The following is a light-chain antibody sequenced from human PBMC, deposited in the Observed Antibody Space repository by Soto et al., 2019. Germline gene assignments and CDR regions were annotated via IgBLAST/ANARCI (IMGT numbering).Light chain of an antibody. CDR2: EVS. V-gene: IGLV2-14*01. CDR1: SSDLGGYNS. J-gene: IGLJ1*01. Sequence: QSVLTQPASVSGSPGQSITISCSGTSSDLGGYNSVSWYQQHPGKAPKLMIYEVSNRPSGVSNRFSGSKSGNTASLTISGLQAEDEADYYCSSYTSSSTYVFGTGTKVTVL. CDR3: SSYTSSSTYV.